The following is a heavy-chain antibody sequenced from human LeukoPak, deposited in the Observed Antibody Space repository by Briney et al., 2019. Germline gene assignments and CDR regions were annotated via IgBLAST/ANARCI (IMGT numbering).Heavy chain of an antibody. Sequence: GASVKVSCKASGGTFSSYAISWVRQAPGQGLEWMGGIIPIFGTANYAQKFQGRVTITADESTSTAYMELSSLRSDDTAVYYCARLRYFDWLPSYYWGQGTLVTVSS. CDR3: ARLRYFDWLPSYY. J-gene: IGHJ4*02. CDR1: GGTFSSYA. D-gene: IGHD3-9*01. CDR2: IIPIFGTA. V-gene: IGHV1-69*13.